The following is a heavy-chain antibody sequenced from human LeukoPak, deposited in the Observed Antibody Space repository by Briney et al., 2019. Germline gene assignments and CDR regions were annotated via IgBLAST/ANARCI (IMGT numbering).Heavy chain of an antibody. CDR1: GFTFSNYA. Sequence: GGSLRLSCAASGFTFSNYAMNWVRQAPGKGLEWVSVISGSGGSTYYADSVKGRFTIPRDNSKNTLYLQMNSLRAEDTAVYYCAKTYCSTTSCYIEDAFDIWGQGTVVTVSS. D-gene: IGHD2-2*02. V-gene: IGHV3-23*01. CDR2: ISGSGGST. CDR3: AKTYCSTTSCYIEDAFDI. J-gene: IGHJ3*02.